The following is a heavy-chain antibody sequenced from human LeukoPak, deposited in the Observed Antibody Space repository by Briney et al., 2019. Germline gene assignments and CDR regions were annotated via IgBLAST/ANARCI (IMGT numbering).Heavy chain of an antibody. J-gene: IGHJ4*02. CDR1: GFTFSNVW. Sequence: GGSLGLSCAASGFTFSNVWMSWVRQAPGKGLEWVGRIKSKTDGGTTDYAAPVKGRFTISRDDSKNTLNLRMNSLKTEDTAVYYCTPSIAVAGSLDYWGQGTLVTVSS. D-gene: IGHD6-19*01. CDR2: IKSKTDGGTT. V-gene: IGHV3-15*01. CDR3: TPSIAVAGSLDY.